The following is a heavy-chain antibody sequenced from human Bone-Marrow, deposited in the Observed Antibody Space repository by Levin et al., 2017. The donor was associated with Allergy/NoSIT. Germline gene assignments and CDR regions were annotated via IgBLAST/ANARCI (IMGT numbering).Heavy chain of an antibody. Sequence: SQTLSLTCTVSGGSISSGDYYWSWIRQPPGKGLEWIGYIYYSGSTYYNPSLKSRVTISVDTSKNQFSLKLSSVTAADTAVYYCASRTYYYDSSGYFSVDYFDYWGQGTLVTVSS. D-gene: IGHD3-22*01. CDR1: GGSISSGDYY. J-gene: IGHJ4*02. V-gene: IGHV4-30-4*01. CDR2: IYYSGST. CDR3: ASRTYYYDSSGYFSVDYFDY.